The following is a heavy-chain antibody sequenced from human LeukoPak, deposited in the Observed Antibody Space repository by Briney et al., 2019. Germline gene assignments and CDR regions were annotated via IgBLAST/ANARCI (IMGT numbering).Heavy chain of an antibody. Sequence: GGSLRLSCAASGFTFSSYGMHWVRQAPGKGLEWVAFIRYDGSNKYYADSVKGRFTISRDNSKNTLYLQMNSLRAEDTAVYYCARGMDDYGDYDGDYWGQGTLVTVSS. V-gene: IGHV3-30*02. CDR1: GFTFSSYG. CDR3: ARGMDDYGDYDGDY. CDR2: IRYDGSNK. D-gene: IGHD4-17*01. J-gene: IGHJ4*02.